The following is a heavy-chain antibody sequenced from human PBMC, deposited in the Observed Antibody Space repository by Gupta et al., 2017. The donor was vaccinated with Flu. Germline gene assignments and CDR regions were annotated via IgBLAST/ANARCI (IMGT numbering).Heavy chain of an antibody. CDR3: DSAGGERI. CDR2: INTNTGNP. V-gene: IGHV7-4-1*02. CDR1: GYPFSSYA. D-gene: IGHD1-1*01. J-gene: IGHJ4*02. Sequence: ASGYPFSSYALNLVRQAPGQGLEWMGWINTNTGNPAYAPGLTGRFVLAVDNAVTKEFPKLTSLKAEDTAVDAGDSAGGERICGQGTLVTVSS.